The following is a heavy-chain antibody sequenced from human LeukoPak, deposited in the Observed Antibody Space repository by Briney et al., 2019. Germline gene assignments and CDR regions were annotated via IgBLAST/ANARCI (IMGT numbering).Heavy chain of an antibody. J-gene: IGHJ4*02. CDR3: ARLPTH. D-gene: IGHD4-17*01. V-gene: IGHV4-59*08. CDR1: GGSISTYQ. Sequence: SETLSLTCTVSGGSISTYQWSWIRQSPGKGLEWIGYISDRDGATYNPSLKSRVTMSVDTSKTHFSLKLNSVTAADTAVYYCARLPTHWGQGTLVTVSS. CDR2: ISDRDGA.